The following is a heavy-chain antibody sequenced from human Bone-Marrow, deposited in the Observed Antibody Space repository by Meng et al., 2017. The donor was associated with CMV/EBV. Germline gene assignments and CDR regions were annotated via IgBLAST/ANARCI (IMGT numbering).Heavy chain of an antibody. V-gene: IGHV3-30*04. J-gene: IGHJ5*02. CDR2: LSHDGGNK. CDR3: ARGHFTNDACSRGWFDP. CDR1: GFTFSSYA. Sequence: GESLKISCAASGFTFSSYAVHWVRQAPGKGLEWVAVLSHDGGNKYYADSVRGRFTISRDNSKNTLSLQMNSLRAEDTAVYYCARGHFTNDACSRGWFDPWGQGTLVTVSS. D-gene: IGHD2-8*01.